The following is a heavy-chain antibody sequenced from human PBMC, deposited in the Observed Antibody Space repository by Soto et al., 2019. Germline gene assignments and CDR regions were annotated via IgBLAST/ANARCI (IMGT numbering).Heavy chain of an antibody. D-gene: IGHD6-13*01. CDR2: IVVGSGNT. J-gene: IGHJ6*02. CDR3: AEEPFSPTPEGYSSHYYGMDV. Sequence: GASVKVSCKASGFTFTSSAVQWVRQARGQRLEWIGWIVVGSGNTNYAQKFQERVTITRDMSTSTAYMELSSLRSEDTAVYYCAEEPFSPTPEGYSSHYYGMDVWGQGTTVTVSS. CDR1: GFTFTSSA. V-gene: IGHV1-58*01.